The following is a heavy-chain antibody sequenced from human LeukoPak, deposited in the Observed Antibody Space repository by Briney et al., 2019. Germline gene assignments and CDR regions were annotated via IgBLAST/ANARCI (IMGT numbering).Heavy chain of an antibody. J-gene: IGHJ5*02. D-gene: IGHD3-10*01. CDR2: ISGDESNT. V-gene: IGHV3-74*01. Sequence: PGGSLRLSCAASGFTFTNFWMHWVRLPPGKGLVWVSRISGDESNTAYADSVKGRFTISRDNARDTLYLLMNSLRAEDTAIYYCVRDKLSSGESFFAPWGRGTLVTVSS. CDR3: VRDKLSSGESFFAP. CDR1: GFTFTNFW.